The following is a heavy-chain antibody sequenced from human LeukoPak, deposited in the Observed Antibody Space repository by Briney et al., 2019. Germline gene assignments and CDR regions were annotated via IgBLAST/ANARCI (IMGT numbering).Heavy chain of an antibody. V-gene: IGHV1-69*06. Sequence: GASVKVSCKASGGTFSSYAISWVRQAPGQGLEWMGGIIPIFGTANYAQKFQGRVTITADKSTSTAYMELSSLRSEDTAVYYCASVLRGYCSGGGCYPYYYYYYGMDVWGKGTTVTVSS. CDR3: ASVLRGYCSGGGCYPYYYYYYGMDV. J-gene: IGHJ6*04. CDR2: IIPIFGTA. D-gene: IGHD2-15*01. CDR1: GGTFSSYA.